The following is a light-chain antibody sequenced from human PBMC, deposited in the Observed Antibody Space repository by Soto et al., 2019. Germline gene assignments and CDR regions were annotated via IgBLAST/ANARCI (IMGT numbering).Light chain of an antibody. V-gene: IGKV1-6*01. J-gene: IGKJ1*01. CDR2: ATA. CDR3: RQDYNCPGT. Sequence: AIHMTQSPSTLSASVGDRVTIACRSSQGIQNDLGWYQQKPGKAPTHLMYATATILSGVPSRFIGSGSGTEFTLTIISLQPEDFAASYCRQDYNCPGTFGQGTKVDIK. CDR1: QGIQND.